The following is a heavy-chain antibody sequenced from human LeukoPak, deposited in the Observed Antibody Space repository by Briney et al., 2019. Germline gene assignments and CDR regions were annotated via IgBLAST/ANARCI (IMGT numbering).Heavy chain of an antibody. Sequence: PGGSLRLSCAASGFTFSDYYMSWIRQAPGKGLEWVSYISSSGSTIYYADSVKGRFTISRDNAKNSLFLQMNSLRAEDTAVYYCAKDIVVVPAGSFDYWGQGTLVTVSS. CDR1: GFTFSDYY. CDR3: AKDIVVVPAGSFDY. D-gene: IGHD2-2*01. CDR2: ISSSGSTI. J-gene: IGHJ4*02. V-gene: IGHV3-11*04.